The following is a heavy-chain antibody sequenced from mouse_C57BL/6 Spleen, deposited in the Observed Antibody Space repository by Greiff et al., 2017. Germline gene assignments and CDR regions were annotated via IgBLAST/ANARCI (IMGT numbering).Heavy chain of an antibody. Sequence: VQLQQPGAELVRPGTSVKLSCKASGYTFTSYWMHWVKQRPGQGLEWIGVIDPSDSYTNYNQKFKGKATLTVDTSSITAYMQLSSLTSEDSAVYYCARGGGSSLSKVWDYWGQGTSVTVSS. V-gene: IGHV1-59*01. J-gene: IGHJ4*01. CDR2: IDPSDSYT. CDR1: GYTFTSYW. D-gene: IGHD1-1*01. CDR3: ARGGGSSLSKVWDY.